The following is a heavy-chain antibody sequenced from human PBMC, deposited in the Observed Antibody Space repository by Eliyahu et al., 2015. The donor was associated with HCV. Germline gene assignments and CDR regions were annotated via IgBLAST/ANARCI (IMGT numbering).Heavy chain of an antibody. CDR1: GFTFSTYW. J-gene: IGHJ5*02. CDR3: ARRMLDPGLIRHFGELFSGNWLDP. Sequence: EVQLVESGGNLVQSGGSLRLSCAASGFTFSTYWXXWVRQXPGKGLEWVANVNQDESQKYYVDSVKGRFTISRDNAKNSLYLQMNSLRAEDTAIYYCARRMLDPGLIRHFGELFSGNWLDPWGQGTLVTVSS. D-gene: IGHD3-10*01. CDR2: VNQDESQK. V-gene: IGHV3-7*01.